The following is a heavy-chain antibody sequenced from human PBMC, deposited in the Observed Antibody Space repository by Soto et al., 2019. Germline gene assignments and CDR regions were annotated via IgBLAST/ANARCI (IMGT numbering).Heavy chain of an antibody. CDR3: ARTLNERLLGLD. J-gene: IGHJ4*02. CDR2: ISAYNGNT. Sequence: ASVKVSCKASGYTFTSYGISWVRKAPGQGLEWMGWISAYNGNTNYAQKFQGRVTMTTDTSTSTAYMELRSLRSDDTAVYYCARTLNERLLGLDWGQGTLVTVSS. CDR1: GYTFTSYG. D-gene: IGHD3-3*01. V-gene: IGHV1-18*01.